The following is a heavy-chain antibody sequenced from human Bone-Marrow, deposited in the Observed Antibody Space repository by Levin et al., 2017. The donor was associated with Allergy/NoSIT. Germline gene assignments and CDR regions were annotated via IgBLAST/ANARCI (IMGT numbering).Heavy chain of an antibody. D-gene: IGHD6-13*01. Sequence: KVSGPTLVKPTQTLTLTCTFSGFSLSTSGVGVGWIRQPPGKALEWLALIYWDDDKRYSPSLKSRLTITKDTSKNQVVLTMTNMNPVDTATYYCAHRSLYSSKWRVFDYWGQGTLVTVSS. CDR1: GFSLSTSGVG. J-gene: IGHJ4*02. CDR3: AHRSLYSSKWRVFDY. CDR2: IYWDDDK. V-gene: IGHV2-5*02.